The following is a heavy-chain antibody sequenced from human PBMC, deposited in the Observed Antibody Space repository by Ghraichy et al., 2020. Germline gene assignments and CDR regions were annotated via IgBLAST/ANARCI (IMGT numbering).Heavy chain of an antibody. CDR3: AKDGHPSAEQLAMYY. D-gene: IGHD6-6*01. CDR1: GFTFSSYA. CDR2: ISGGGYLT. Sequence: GGSLRLSCAASGFTFSSYAMSWVRQAPGKGLEWVSTISGGGYLTYYADSVKGRFTISRDNSKNTLYLQMNSLRADDTGVYYCAKDGHPSAEQLAMYYWGQVTLFTVSS. V-gene: IGHV3-23*01. J-gene: IGHJ4*02.